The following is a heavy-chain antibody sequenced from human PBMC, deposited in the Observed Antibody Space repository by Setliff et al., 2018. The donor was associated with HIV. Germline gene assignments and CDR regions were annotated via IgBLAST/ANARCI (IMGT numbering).Heavy chain of an antibody. V-gene: IGHV1-46*01. CDR1: GYTFTSYY. D-gene: IGHD1-26*01. CDR3: ARDLREVGGGSYADY. J-gene: IGHJ4*02. CDR2: INPSSGST. Sequence: ASVKVSCKASGYTFTSYYMHWVRQAPGQGLEWMGIINPSSGSTTYAQKFQGRVTMTRDTSTSTVYMELSSLRSEDTAVYYCARDLREVGGGSYADYWGQGTLVTVSS.